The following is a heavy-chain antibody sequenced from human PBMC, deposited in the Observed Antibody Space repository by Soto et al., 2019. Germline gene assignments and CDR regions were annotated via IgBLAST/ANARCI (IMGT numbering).Heavy chain of an antibody. V-gene: IGHV3-9*01. D-gene: IGHD3-22*01. Sequence: GGSLRLSCAASGFSFDKYAMHWVRQVPGRGLEWVAGSNRNGLDLAYADSVRGRFTISRDNSKNSLYLQLSSLTSEDTAFYFCAKDDSSGFYGYFDHWGPGALVTVSS. CDR3: AKDDSSGFYGYFDH. CDR2: SNRNGLDL. CDR1: GFSFDKYA. J-gene: IGHJ4*02.